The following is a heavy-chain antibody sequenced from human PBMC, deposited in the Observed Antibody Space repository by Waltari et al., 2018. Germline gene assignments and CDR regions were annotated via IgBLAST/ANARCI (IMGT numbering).Heavy chain of an antibody. D-gene: IGHD6-19*01. Sequence: QVHLVESGGGVVQPGRSLRLSCAASGFTFSTHGMHSVRQAPGKGLEWVAVTSYDGSNKYYADSVKGRFTISRDNSKKTLYLQMNSLRAADTAVYYCAKVEAYSSAWDAAFDIWGQGTMVTVSS. CDR1: GFTFSTHG. V-gene: IGHV3-30*18. CDR3: AKVEAYSSAWDAAFDI. CDR2: TSYDGSNK. J-gene: IGHJ3*02.